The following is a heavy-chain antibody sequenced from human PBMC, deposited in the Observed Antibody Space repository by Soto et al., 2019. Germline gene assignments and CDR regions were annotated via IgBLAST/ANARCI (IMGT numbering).Heavy chain of an antibody. CDR1: GFSFSGYG. CDR3: ARARDYYYGMDV. V-gene: IGHV3-33*08. CDR2: IWYDGSNK. J-gene: IGHJ6*02. Sequence: PGGSLRLSCAASGFSFSGYGMHWVRQAPGKGLEWVAVIWYDGSNKYYADSVKGRFTISRDNSKNTLYLQMNSLRAEDTAVYYCARARDYYYGMDVWGQGTTVTVSS.